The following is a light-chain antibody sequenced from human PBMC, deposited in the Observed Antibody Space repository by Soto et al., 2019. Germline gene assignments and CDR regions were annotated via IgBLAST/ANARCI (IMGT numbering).Light chain of an antibody. CDR1: QYINNY. CDR2: AAY. CDR3: QQGYSNPVT. Sequence: DIQMTQSPSSLSTSVGDRVTITCRASQYINNYLNWYQQKPGKAPKLLIFAAYNLQSGVPSRFSGSGSGTDFTLTISSLQPEDFATYYCQQGYSNPVTFGQGTR. J-gene: IGKJ5*01. V-gene: IGKV1-39*01.